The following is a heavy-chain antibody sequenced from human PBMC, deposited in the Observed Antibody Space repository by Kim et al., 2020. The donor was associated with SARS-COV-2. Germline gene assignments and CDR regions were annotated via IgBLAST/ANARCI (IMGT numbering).Heavy chain of an antibody. CDR3: ARSAGPYDYSFDY. D-gene: IGHD3-16*01. J-gene: IGHJ4*02. CDR1: GYNFPSYW. CDR2: IYPGDSDS. V-gene: IGHV5-51*01. Sequence: GESLKISCKTSGYNFPSYWIGWVRQMPGKGLEWMGIIYPGDSDSRYSPSFQGQVTFSADKSTTTAYLQWSSRKASDTARYYCARSAGPYDYSFDYWGQGTLVTVSS.